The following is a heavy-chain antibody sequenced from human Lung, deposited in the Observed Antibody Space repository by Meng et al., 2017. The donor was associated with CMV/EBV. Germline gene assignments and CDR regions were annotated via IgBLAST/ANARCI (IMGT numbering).Heavy chain of an antibody. CDR3: ARGGVIPSL. J-gene: IGHJ4*02. D-gene: IGHD4-23*01. CDR2: ISSSSSTI. CDR1: GFTFSSYS. V-gene: IGHV3-48*04. Sequence: GESLKISCAASGFTFSSYSMNWVRQAPGKGLEWVSYISSSSSTIYYADSVKGRFTISRDNAKNSLYLQMNSLSAEDTAVYYCARGGVIPSLWGQGTLVTVSS.